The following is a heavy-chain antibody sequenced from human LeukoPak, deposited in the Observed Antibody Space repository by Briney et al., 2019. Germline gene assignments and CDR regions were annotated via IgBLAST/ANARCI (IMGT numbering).Heavy chain of an antibody. V-gene: IGHV4-59*08. CDR1: GGSVSNYY. CDR3: ARQGDHNWFDP. Sequence: SETLSLTCTVSGGSVSNYYWSWIRQPPDKGLEWVAFMYYTGSPKYNPSLQSRVTISVDTSKNQLSLRLSSVTAADTAVYYCARQGDHNWFDPWGQGTLVTVSS. CDR2: MYYTGSP. D-gene: IGHD3-16*01. J-gene: IGHJ5*02.